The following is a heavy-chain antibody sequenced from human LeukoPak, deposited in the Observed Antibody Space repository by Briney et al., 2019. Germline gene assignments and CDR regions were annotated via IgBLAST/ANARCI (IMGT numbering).Heavy chain of an antibody. D-gene: IGHD2/OR15-2a*01. V-gene: IGHV3-23*01. Sequence: GGSLRLSFAASGFTFSSYAMNWVRQAPGKGLEWVSGISGSGGSAYYVDSVKGRFTISRDNPKNTLHLQMNSLRAEDTAVYYCAKGLFYDYALAFDHWGQGTLVTVSS. CDR2: ISGSGGSA. J-gene: IGHJ4*02. CDR3: AKGLFYDYALAFDH. CDR1: GFTFSSYA.